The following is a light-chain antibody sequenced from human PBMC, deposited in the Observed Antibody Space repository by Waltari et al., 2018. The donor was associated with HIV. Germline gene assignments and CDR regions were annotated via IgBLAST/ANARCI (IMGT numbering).Light chain of an antibody. J-gene: IGKJ4*01. Sequence: EIVLTQSPATLSLSPGERATLSCRASQSVDFSLAWYQQKPGQAPRLLIFGASSRATGIPARFSGSGSGTDFTLTISSLETEDFAVYYCQQRSIWPLTFGGGTKVEI. V-gene: IGKV3-11*01. CDR3: QQRSIWPLT. CDR2: GAS. CDR1: QSVDFS.